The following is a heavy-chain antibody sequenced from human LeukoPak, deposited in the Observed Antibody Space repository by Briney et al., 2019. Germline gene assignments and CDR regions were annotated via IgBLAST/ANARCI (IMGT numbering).Heavy chain of an antibody. Sequence: PGGSLRLSCAASGFTFSSYGMHWVRQAPGKGLEWVAFIRYDGSNKYYADSVKGQFTISRDNSKNTLYLQMNSLRAEDTAVYYCAKMQLKAGESDYWGQGTLVTVSS. CDR1: GFTFSSYG. D-gene: IGHD3-10*01. J-gene: IGHJ4*02. CDR3: AKMQLKAGESDY. CDR2: IRYDGSNK. V-gene: IGHV3-30*02.